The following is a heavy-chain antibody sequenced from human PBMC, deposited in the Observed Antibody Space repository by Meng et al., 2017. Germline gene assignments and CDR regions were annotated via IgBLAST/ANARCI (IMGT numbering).Heavy chain of an antibody. CDR2: IDPKNGDT. V-gene: IGHV1-2*06. D-gene: IGHD6-13*01. Sequence: HVAVGQSGGEGMKPGASVKVSCKPYGYHSPGNFIHWVRQAPEQGLEWMGRIDPKNGDTHYAQKFQGRVTMTGDTSISTAYMDLSGLRSDDTAVYYCARDEDISAAGKLFGDYWGQGTLVTVSS. CDR1: GYHSPGNF. J-gene: IGHJ4*02. CDR3: ARDEDISAAGKLFGDY.